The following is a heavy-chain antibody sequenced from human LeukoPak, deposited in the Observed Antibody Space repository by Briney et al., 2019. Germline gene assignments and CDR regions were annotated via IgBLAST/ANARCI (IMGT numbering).Heavy chain of an antibody. D-gene: IGHD3-16*01. CDR2: IYYSGST. CDR3: ARGNGGPYNWFDP. V-gene: IGHV4-39*07. Sequence: SETLSLTCAVSGGSISSSSYYWGWIRQPPGKGLEWIGSIYYSGSTYYNPSLKSRVTISVDTSKNQFFLNLTSVTAADTAVYFCARGNGGPYNWFDPWGQGTLVTVSS. CDR1: GGSISSSSYY. J-gene: IGHJ5*02.